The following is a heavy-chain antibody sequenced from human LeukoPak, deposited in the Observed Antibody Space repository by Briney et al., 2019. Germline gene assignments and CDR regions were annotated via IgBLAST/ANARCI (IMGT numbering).Heavy chain of an antibody. CDR1: GSISGYY. CDR2: IYTGGST. D-gene: IGHD2-2*01. V-gene: IGHV4-4*09. CDR3: ARQKCTSTSCLTKNAFDI. Sequence: SETLSLTCTVSGSISGYYWSWIRQPPGKGLEWIRYIYTGGSTNYNPSLESRVTISVDTSKNQFSLDLSSVTAADTAVYYCARQKCTSTSCLTKNAFDIWGQGTMVTVSS. J-gene: IGHJ3*02.